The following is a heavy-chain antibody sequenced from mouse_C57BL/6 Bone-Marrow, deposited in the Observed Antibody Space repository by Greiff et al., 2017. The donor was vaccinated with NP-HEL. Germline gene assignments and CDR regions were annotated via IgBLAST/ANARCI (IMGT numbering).Heavy chain of an antibody. CDR3: ARSTTVVARGFAY. J-gene: IGHJ3*01. Sequence: EVKVVESGGGLVQPGGSLSLSCAASGFTFTDYYMSWVRQPPGKALEWLGFIRNKANGYTTEYSASVKGRFTISRDNSQSILYLQMNALRAEDSATYYCARSTTVVARGFAYWGQGTLVTVSA. CDR1: GFTFTDYY. CDR2: IRNKANGYTT. D-gene: IGHD1-1*01. V-gene: IGHV7-3*01.